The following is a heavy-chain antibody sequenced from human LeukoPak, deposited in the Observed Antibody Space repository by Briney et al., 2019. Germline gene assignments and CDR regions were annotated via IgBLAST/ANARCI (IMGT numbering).Heavy chain of an antibody. D-gene: IGHD3-10*01. Sequence: GGSLRLSCAASGFTFSTYAMSWVRQAPGKGLEWVSGISGSGGGTYYADSVKGRFTISRDNSKNTLYLQMNSLRADDTAVYYCAKDSRSMNYYGSGSYLAYWGQGTLVTVSS. CDR2: ISGSGGGT. V-gene: IGHV3-23*01. CDR3: AKDSRSMNYYGSGSYLAY. J-gene: IGHJ4*02. CDR1: GFTFSTYA.